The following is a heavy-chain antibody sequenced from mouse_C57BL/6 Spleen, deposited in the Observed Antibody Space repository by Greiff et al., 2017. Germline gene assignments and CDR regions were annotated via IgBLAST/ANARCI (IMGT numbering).Heavy chain of an antibody. Sequence: DVKLQESVAELVRPGASVKLSCTASGFNIKNTYMHWVKQRPEQGLEWIGRIDPANGNTKYAPKFQGKATITADTSSNTAYLQLSSLTSEDTAIYYCARYYGSSYGYFDVWGTGTTVTVSS. J-gene: IGHJ1*03. V-gene: IGHV14-3*01. CDR3: ARYYGSSYGYFDV. CDR2: IDPANGNT. D-gene: IGHD1-1*01. CDR1: GFNIKNTY.